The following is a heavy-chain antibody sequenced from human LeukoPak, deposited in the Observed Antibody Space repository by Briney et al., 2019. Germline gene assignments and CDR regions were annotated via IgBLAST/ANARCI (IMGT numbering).Heavy chain of an antibody. D-gene: IGHD6-13*01. CDR3: ARDQYHSSSNDAFDI. CDR1: GFTFSSYG. CDR2: ISYDGSNK. Sequence: GGSLRLSCAASGFTFSSYGMHWVRQAPGKGLEWVAVISYDGSNKYYADSVKGRFTISRDNSKNTLYLQLNSLRAEDTAVYYCARDQYHSSSNDAFDIWGQGTMVTVSS. J-gene: IGHJ3*02. V-gene: IGHV3-30*03.